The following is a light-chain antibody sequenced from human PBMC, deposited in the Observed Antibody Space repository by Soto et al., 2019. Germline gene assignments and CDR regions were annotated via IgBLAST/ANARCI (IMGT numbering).Light chain of an antibody. CDR1: QDISTL. Sequence: DIQMTQSPYSLSTSVGDRVTITCRASQDISTLLAWYQQKPGKAPKLLIYGASTLESGVPSRFSGRGSGTDFTLTVRSLQPEDCATYFCQQADSFPLTLGGGTKVDIK. CDR2: GAS. CDR3: QQADSFPLT. V-gene: IGKV1-12*01. J-gene: IGKJ4*01.